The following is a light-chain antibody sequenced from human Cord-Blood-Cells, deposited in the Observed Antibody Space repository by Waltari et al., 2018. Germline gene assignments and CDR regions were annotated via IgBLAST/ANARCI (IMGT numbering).Light chain of an antibody. V-gene: IGLV2-23*01. CDR2: EGS. Sequence: QSALTQPASLYGYPGPPIPLSCTGPSSVGGGYNLFSWYQQHPGKAPNLMFYEGSKRPSGVSNRFSCSKSGNTASLTISGLQAEDEADYYCCSYAGSSTWVFGGGTKLTVL. CDR1: SSVGGGYNL. CDR3: CSYAGSSTWV. J-gene: IGLJ3*02.